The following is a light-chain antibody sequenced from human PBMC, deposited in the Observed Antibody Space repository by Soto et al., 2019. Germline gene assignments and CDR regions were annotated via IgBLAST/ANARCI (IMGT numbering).Light chain of an antibody. V-gene: IGLV1-51*01. CDR3: ATWESSLNVGV. CDR2: DTN. CDR1: SSNIGNNY. Sequence: QAVVTQPPSVSAAPGQKVTISCSGSSSNIGNNYVSWYQHLPGTAPKLLIYDTNKRPSGIPDRFSGSKSGTSATLGITGLQTCDEADYYCATWESSLNVGVFGGGTKLTVL. J-gene: IGLJ3*02.